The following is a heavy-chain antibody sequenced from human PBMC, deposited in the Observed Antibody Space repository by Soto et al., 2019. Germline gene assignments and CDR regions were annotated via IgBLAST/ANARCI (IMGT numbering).Heavy chain of an antibody. CDR2: ITYDGSNK. D-gene: IGHD1-1*01. J-gene: IGHJ6*02. Sequence: QVQLVESGGGVVQPGRSLRLSCAASGFTFSSYAMHWVRQAPGKGLEWVAVITYDGSNKYYADSVKGRFTISRDNSKNTLDVQKNSRRAEDTAVYYCGGDHSGNAKYCGMDVWGQGTPVTVSS. V-gene: IGHV3-30-3*01. CDR1: GFTFSSYA. CDR3: GGDHSGNAKYCGMDV.